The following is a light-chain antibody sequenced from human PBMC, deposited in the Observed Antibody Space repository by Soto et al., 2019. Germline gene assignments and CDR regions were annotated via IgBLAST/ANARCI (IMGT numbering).Light chain of an antibody. V-gene: IGKV3-20*01. CDR1: QSVSSY. J-gene: IGKJ1*01. Sequence: EIVLTQSPATPSVSPFERATLSCRASQSVSSYLAWYQQKPGQAPRLLIYGASSRATGIPDRFRGSGSGTDFTLTVSRLEPEDFAVYYCQQYGTSPWTFGQGTKVDIK. CDR2: GAS. CDR3: QQYGTSPWT.